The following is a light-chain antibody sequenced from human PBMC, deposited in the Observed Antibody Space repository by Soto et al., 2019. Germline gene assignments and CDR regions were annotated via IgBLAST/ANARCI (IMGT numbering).Light chain of an antibody. CDR1: QTISSW. CDR2: KAS. V-gene: IGKV1-5*03. CDR3: QHYNSYSEA. Sequence: DIQMTQSPATLSASLGDRVTITCRASQTISSWLAWYQQKPGKAPKLLIYKASTLKSGVPSRFRGSGSGAEFTLTISSLQPDDFATYYCQHYNSYSEAFGQGTKVDNK. J-gene: IGKJ1*01.